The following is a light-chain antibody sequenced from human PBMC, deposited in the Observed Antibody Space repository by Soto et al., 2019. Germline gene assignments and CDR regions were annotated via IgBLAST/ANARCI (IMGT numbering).Light chain of an antibody. J-gene: IGKJ1*01. CDR1: QGIGNS. V-gene: IGKV1-16*02. CDR2: AAS. Sequence: DIQLTQSPSSLSASVGDRVTITCRARQGIGNSLAWFQQTPGKAPKSLIYAASSLHSGVPSKFSGSGSGADFTLTVTSLHPEDFAIEYCHQYGCHPPTFGQGTDV. CDR3: HQYGCHPPT.